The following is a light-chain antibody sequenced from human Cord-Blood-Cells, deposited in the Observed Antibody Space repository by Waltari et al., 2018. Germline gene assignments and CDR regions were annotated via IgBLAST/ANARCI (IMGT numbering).Light chain of an antibody. CDR2: GAS. J-gene: IGKJ2*03. Sequence: EIVMTQSPATLSVSPGERATLSCRASQSVSSNLAWYQQKPGQAPRLLIYGASTRATGIPARFSGSGSGTEFTLTISSLQSEDFAVYYCQQYNKWPPYSF. CDR3: QQYNKWPPYS. CDR1: QSVSSN. V-gene: IGKV3-15*01.